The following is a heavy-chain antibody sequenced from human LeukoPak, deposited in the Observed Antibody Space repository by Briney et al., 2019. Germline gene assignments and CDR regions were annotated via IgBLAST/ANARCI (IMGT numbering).Heavy chain of an antibody. D-gene: IGHD3-10*01. CDR1: GYTFTTYA. Sequence: ASVKVSCKASGYTFTTYAMHWVRQAPGQRLEWMGWINTGNGNTKYSQKFQGRVTITRDTSASTAYMELSSLRSEDTAVYYCAREALWFRHAFDIWGQGTMVTVSS. V-gene: IGHV1-3*04. CDR2: INTGNGNT. CDR3: AREALWFRHAFDI. J-gene: IGHJ3*02.